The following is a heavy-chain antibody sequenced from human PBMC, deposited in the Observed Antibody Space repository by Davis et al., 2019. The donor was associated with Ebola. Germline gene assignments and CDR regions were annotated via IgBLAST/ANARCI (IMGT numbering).Heavy chain of an antibody. CDR1: GFTVSSNY. J-gene: IGHJ5*02. CDR3: ARAQLWSGDWFEP. V-gene: IGHV3-53*01. D-gene: IGHD5-18*01. Sequence: GESLKISCAASGFTVSSNYMSWVRQAPGKGLEWVSVIYNGGSTYYADSVKGRFTISRENAKNSLYLQMNSLRAEDTAVYYCARAQLWSGDWFEPWGQGTLVTVSS. CDR2: IYNGGST.